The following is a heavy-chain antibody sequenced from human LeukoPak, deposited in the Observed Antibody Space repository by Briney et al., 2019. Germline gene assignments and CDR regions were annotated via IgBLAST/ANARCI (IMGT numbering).Heavy chain of an antibody. J-gene: IGHJ5*02. V-gene: IGHV4-59*08. CDR1: GGSFSGYY. D-gene: IGHD3-16*01. CDR3: ARRLGVNPPSSNWFDP. CDR2: IYYSGST. Sequence: SETLSLTCAVYGGSFSGYYWSWIRQPPGKGLEWIGYIYYSGSTNYNPSLKSRVTISVDTSKNQFSLNLSSVTAADTAVYYCARRLGVNPPSSNWFDPWGQGTLVTVSS.